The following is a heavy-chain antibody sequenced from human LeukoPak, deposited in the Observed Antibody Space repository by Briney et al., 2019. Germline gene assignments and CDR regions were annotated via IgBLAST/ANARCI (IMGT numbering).Heavy chain of an antibody. CDR1: GFTFSDYH. CDR3: ARGGARYFAD. J-gene: IGHJ4*02. CDR2: ISGSGGTI. Sequence: GGSLRLSCAASGFTFSDYHMYWIRQAPGKGLEWVSCISGSGGTITYADSVKGRFTISRDNAKNSLFLQMNSLRVEDTAVYYRARGGARYFADWGPGTLVTVSS. V-gene: IGHV3-11*01.